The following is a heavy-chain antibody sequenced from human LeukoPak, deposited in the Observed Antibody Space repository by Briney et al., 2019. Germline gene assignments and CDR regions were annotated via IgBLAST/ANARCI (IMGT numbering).Heavy chain of an antibody. CDR2: ISSSGSTI. V-gene: IGHV3-11*04. D-gene: IGHD5-24*01. CDR3: ARDREMATIPYAFDI. J-gene: IGHJ3*02. Sequence: KSGGSLRLSCAASGFTFSDYYMSWIRQAPGKGLEWVSYISSSGSTIYYADSVKGRFTISRDNAKNSLYLQMNSLRAEDTAVYYCARDREMATIPYAFDIWGQGTMVTVSS. CDR1: GFTFSDYY.